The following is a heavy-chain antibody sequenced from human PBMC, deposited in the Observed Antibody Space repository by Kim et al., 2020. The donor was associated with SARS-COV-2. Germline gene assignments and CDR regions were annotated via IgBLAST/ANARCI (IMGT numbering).Heavy chain of an antibody. D-gene: IGHD3-3*01. CDR3: AKDRGYDFWSGYWPDY. J-gene: IGHJ4*02. V-gene: IGHV3-30*02. Sequence: SVKGRFTISRDNSKNTLYLQMNSLRAEDTAVYYCAKDRGYDFWSGYWPDYWGQGTLVTVSS.